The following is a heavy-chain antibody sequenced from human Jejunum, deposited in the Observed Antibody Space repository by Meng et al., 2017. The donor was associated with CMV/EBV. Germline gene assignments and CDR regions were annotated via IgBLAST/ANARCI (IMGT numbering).Heavy chain of an antibody. CDR2: IFGGGTT. Sequence: ACAASGFTVRSNYMSWVRQAPGEGLEWVSVIFGGGTTNYADSVKGRFTISRDDSKNTLFLQMNSLRAEDTAMYYCARGPKSAEYWGQGTLVTVSS. CDR3: ARGPKSAEY. V-gene: IGHV3-53*01. CDR1: GFTVRSNY. J-gene: IGHJ4*02.